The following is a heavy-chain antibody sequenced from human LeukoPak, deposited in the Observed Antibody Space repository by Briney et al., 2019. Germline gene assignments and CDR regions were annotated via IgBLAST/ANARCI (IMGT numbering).Heavy chain of an antibody. J-gene: IGHJ4*02. D-gene: IGHD3-22*01. Sequence: GGSLRLSCAASGFTFSTYTMHWVRQAPGKGLEWVAVISSDGNNKSYADSVKGRFTISRDNSKSTLYVQMNSLRPDDTAMYYCARELTVVIRRGAFDYWGQGILVTVSS. CDR3: ARELTVVIRRGAFDY. CDR1: GFTFSTYT. V-gene: IGHV3-30-3*01. CDR2: ISSDGNNK.